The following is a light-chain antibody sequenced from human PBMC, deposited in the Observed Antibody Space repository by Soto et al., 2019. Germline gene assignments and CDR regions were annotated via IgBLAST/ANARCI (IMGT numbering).Light chain of an antibody. J-gene: IGKJ1*01. CDR1: QSVTYN. V-gene: IGKV3-15*01. CDR2: GAS. CDR3: QQYNDWPRT. Sequence: DIVMTQSPATLSVSPGERATLSCRASQSVTYNLAWYQQKPGQAPRLLIYGASTRATGIPATFSGSGSGTEFTLTITSLQSEDFAVYDCQQYNDWPRTFGQGTKVEIK.